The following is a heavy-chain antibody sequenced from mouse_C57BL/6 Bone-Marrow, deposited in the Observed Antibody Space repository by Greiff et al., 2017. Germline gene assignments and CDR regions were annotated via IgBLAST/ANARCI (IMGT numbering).Heavy chain of an antibody. CDR2: ISNLAYSS. CDR3: ARQDYGSSYDYAMDY. Sequence: EVKLMESGGGLVQPGGSLKLSCAASGFTFSDYGMAWVRQAPRKGPEWVAFISNLAYSSYYADTVTGRFTISRENAKNTLYLEMSSLRSEDTAMYYCARQDYGSSYDYAMDYWGQGTSVTVSS. V-gene: IGHV5-15*01. D-gene: IGHD1-1*01. CDR1: GFTFSDYG. J-gene: IGHJ4*01.